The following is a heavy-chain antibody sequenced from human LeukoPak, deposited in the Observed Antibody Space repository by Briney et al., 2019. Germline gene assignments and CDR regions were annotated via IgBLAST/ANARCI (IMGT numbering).Heavy chain of an antibody. CDR3: AIFYCSGGSCYQYYYYYYRDV. J-gene: IGHJ6*03. V-gene: IGHV4-39*01. Sequence: SETLSLTCTVSGGSISSSSYYWAWIRQPPGKGLEWIGIIYYSGSTYSNPSLKSRVTISVDTSKNQFSLKLSSVTAADTAVYYCAIFYCSGGSCYQYYYYYYRDVWGKGTTVTIPS. D-gene: IGHD2-15*01. CDR1: GGSISSSSYY. CDR2: IYYSGST.